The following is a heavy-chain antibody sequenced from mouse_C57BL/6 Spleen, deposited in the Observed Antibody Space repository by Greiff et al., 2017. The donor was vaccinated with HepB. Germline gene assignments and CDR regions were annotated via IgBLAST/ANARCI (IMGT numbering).Heavy chain of an antibody. CDR1: GYTFTSYW. D-gene: IGHD1-1*01. V-gene: IGHV1-53*01. CDR3: ARFNYYGSSYDAMDY. Sequence: QVQLKQPGTELVKPGASVKLSCKASGYTFTSYWMHWVKQRPGQGLEWIGNINPSNGGTNYNEKFKSKATLTVDKSSSTAYMQLSSLTSEDSAVYYCARFNYYGSSYDAMDYWGQGTSVTVSS. CDR2: INPSNGGT. J-gene: IGHJ4*01.